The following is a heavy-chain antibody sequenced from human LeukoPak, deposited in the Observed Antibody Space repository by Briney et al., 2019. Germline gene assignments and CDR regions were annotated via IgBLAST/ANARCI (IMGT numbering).Heavy chain of an antibody. CDR3: ARGHMITFGGVIDNNWFDP. CDR2: IYHSGST. D-gene: IGHD3-16*02. J-gene: IGHJ5*02. V-gene: IGHV4-30-2*01. Sequence: SQTLSLTCAVSGGSISSGGYSWSWIRQPPGKGLEWFGYIYHSGSTYYNPSLKSRVTISVDRSKNQFSLKLSSVTAADTAVYYCARGHMITFGGVIDNNWFDPWGQGTLVTVSS. CDR1: GGSISSGGYS.